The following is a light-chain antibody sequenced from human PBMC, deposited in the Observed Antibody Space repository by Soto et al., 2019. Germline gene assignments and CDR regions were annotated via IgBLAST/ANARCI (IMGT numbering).Light chain of an antibody. CDR1: TGSIASNY. V-gene: IGLV6-57*04. CDR2: EDY. J-gene: IGLJ3*02. CDR3: QSYDGAWV. Sequence: NFMLTQPHSVSESPGKTVTISCTRSTGSIASNYVQWYQQRPGSAPTTVIYEDYQRPSGVPDRFSGSIDSSSNSASLTISGLRTEDEADYYCQSYDGAWVFGGGTQLTVL.